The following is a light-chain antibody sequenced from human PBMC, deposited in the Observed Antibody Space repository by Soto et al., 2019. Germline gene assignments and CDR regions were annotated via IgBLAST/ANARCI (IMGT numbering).Light chain of an antibody. CDR3: TSYTSSRTPYV. J-gene: IGLJ1*01. Sequence: QSALTQPASVSGSPGQSITISCAGTSSDVGGYTYVSWYQQHPGKPPKLMIYDVSNRPSGVSNRFSGSKSGNTASLTISGLQAEDEADYYCTSYTSSRTPYVFGGGTKLTVL. CDR1: SSDVGGYTY. V-gene: IGLV2-14*01. CDR2: DVS.